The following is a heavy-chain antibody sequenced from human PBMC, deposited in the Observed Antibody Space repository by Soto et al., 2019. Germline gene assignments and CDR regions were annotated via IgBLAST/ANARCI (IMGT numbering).Heavy chain of an antibody. D-gene: IGHD2-2*02. CDR3: ARYTRIPDS. CDR1: GGSFSGYY. CDR2: INHSGRT. V-gene: IGHV4-34*01. Sequence: PSETLSLTCAVYGGSFSGYYWSWIRQPPGKGLEWIGEINHSGRTNYNPSLKSRVTISVDTSKNQFSLKLTSVTAADTAVYYCARYTRIPDSWGQGTLVTVSS. J-gene: IGHJ4*02.